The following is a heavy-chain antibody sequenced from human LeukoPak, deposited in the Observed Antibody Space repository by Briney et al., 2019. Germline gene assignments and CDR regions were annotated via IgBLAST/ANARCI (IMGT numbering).Heavy chain of an antibody. CDR2: ISYDGSNK. V-gene: IGHV3-30*18. D-gene: IGHD2-21*02. CDR1: GFTFSSYG. CDR3: AKGVTDNYYYYYMDV. Sequence: GGSLRLSCAASGFTFSSYGMHWVRQAPGKGLEWVAVISYDGSNKYYADSVKGRFTISRDNSKDTLYLQMNSLRAEDTAVYYCAKGVTDNYYYYYMDVWGKGTTVTVSS. J-gene: IGHJ6*03.